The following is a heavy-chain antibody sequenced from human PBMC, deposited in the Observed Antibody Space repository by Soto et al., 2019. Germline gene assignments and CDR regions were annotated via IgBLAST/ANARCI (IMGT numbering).Heavy chain of an antibody. CDR3: ASAFYDSSGYPYYFDY. J-gene: IGHJ4*02. CDR2: IYYSGST. CDR1: GGSISSGDYY. Sequence: SETLSLTCTVSGGSISSGDYYWGWIRQPPGKGLEWIGYIYYSGSTYYNPSLKSRVTISVDTSKNQFSLKLSSVTAADTAVYYCASAFYDSSGYPYYFDYWGQGTLVTVSS. V-gene: IGHV4-30-4*01. D-gene: IGHD3-22*01.